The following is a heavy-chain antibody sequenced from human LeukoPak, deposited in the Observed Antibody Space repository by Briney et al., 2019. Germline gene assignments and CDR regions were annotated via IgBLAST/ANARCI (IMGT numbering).Heavy chain of an antibody. V-gene: IGHV1-18*01. CDR3: ARVLVEMATIFPYFDY. J-gene: IGHJ4*02. D-gene: IGHD5-24*01. CDR1: GYTFTSYG. CDR2: ISAYNGNT. Sequence: ASVKVSCKASGYTFTSYGISWVRQAPGQGLEWMGWISAYNGNTNHAQKLQGRVTMTTDTSTSTAYMELRSLRSDDTAVYYCARVLVEMATIFPYFDYWGQGTLVTVSS.